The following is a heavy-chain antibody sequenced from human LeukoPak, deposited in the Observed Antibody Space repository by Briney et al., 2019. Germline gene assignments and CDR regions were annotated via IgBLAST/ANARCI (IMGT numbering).Heavy chain of an antibody. CDR1: GGSISSGSYY. CDR2: IYTSGST. Sequence: SQTLSLTCTVSGGSISSGSYYWRWIRQPAGKGLEWIGRIYTSGSTNYNPSLKSRVTISVDTSKNQFSLKLSSVTAADTAVYYCARVYDSSGYYYGAIDYWGQGTLVTVSS. CDR3: ARVYDSSGYYYGAIDY. J-gene: IGHJ4*02. D-gene: IGHD3-22*01. V-gene: IGHV4-61*02.